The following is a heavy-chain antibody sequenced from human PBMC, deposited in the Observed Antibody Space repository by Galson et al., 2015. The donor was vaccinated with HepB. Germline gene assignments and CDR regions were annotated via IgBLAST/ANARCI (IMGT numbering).Heavy chain of an antibody. Sequence: SLRLSCAASGFTVSSNYMSWVRQAPGKGLEWVSVIYSGGSTYYADSVKGRFTISRDNSKNTLYLQMNSLRAEDTAVYYCARGTYYDILTGYSEPRPLDYWGQGTLVTVSS. J-gene: IGHJ4*02. V-gene: IGHV3-66*01. D-gene: IGHD3-9*01. CDR3: ARGTYYDILTGYSEPRPLDY. CDR1: GFTVSSNY. CDR2: IYSGGST.